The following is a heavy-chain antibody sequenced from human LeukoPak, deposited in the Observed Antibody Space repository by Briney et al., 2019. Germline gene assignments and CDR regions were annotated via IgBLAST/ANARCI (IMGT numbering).Heavy chain of an antibody. CDR2: INHSGST. CDR1: GVSISSYY. V-gene: IGHV4-34*01. CDR3: ARYGGAVAGTTWSFNL. Sequence: SETLSLTCTVSGVSISSYYWSWIRQPPGKGLEWIGEINHSGSTNYNPSLKSRVTISVDMSKNQFSLKQTSVTAADTAVYYCARYGGAVAGTTWSFNLWGRGTLVTVSS. J-gene: IGHJ2*01. D-gene: IGHD6-19*01.